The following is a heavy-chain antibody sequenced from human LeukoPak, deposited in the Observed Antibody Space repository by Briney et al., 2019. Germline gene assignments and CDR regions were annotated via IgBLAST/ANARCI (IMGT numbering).Heavy chain of an antibody. CDR3: ARDPNYYDSSGYYYSPSFYFDY. CDR2: ISSSSNFI. CDR1: GFTFSSYS. Sequence: GGSLRLSCAASGFTFSSYSMNWVRQAPGKGLEWVSFISSSSNFIYYADSVKGRFTISRDNAKNSLYLQMNSLRAEDTAVYYCARDPNYYDSSGYYYSPSFYFDYWGQGTLVTVSS. V-gene: IGHV3-21*01. J-gene: IGHJ4*02. D-gene: IGHD3-22*01.